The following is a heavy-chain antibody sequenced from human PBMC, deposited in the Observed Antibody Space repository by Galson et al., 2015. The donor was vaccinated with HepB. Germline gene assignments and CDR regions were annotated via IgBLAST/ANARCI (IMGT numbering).Heavy chain of an antibody. Sequence: SLRLSCAASGFTFSSYAMSWVRQAPGKGLEWVSAISGSGGSTYYADSVKGRFTISRDNSKNTLYLQMNSLRAEDTAVYYCAKGGGYCSSTSCYSYYYGMDVWGQGTTVTVSS. CDR3: AKGGGYCSSTSCYSYYYGMDV. D-gene: IGHD2-2*01. V-gene: IGHV3-23*01. CDR2: ISGSGGST. J-gene: IGHJ6*02. CDR1: GFTFSSYA.